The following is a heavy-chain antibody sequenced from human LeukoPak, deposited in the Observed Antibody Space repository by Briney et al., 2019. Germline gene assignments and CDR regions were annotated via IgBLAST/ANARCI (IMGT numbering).Heavy chain of an antibody. CDR2: IYYSGST. J-gene: IGHJ4*02. CDR1: GVSFSTFF. D-gene: IGHD3-9*01. V-gene: IGHV4-59*06. CDR3: ARSADILTGYYPLDY. Sequence: SETLSLTCTVSGVSFSTFFWSWIRQHPGKGLEWIGYIYYSGSTYYNPSLKSRVTISVDTSKNQFSLKLSSVTAADTAVYYCARSADILTGYYPLDYWGQGTLVTVSS.